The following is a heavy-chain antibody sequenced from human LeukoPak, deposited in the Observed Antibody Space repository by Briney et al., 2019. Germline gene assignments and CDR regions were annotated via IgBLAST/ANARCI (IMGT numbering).Heavy chain of an antibody. V-gene: IGHV1-69*04. Sequence: ESSVKVSCKAPGGSFSGYVISWVRQAPGQGLEWMGRIIPLLGVSSYPQKFQGRVTITADKSTSTAYMEVNSLRSEDTAVYYCATQIVGAPYPQLDHWGQGTLVTVSP. CDR2: IIPLLGVS. D-gene: IGHD1-26*01. CDR3: ATQIVGAPYPQLDH. J-gene: IGHJ4*02. CDR1: GGSFSGYV.